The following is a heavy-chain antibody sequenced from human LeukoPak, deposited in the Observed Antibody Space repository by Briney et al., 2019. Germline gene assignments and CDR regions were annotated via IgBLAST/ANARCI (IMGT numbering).Heavy chain of an antibody. J-gene: IGHJ4*02. CDR1: GFTFSDYY. D-gene: IGHD5-18*01. CDR2: ISSSGSTI. CDR3: ARVSSSGYGVSSGLFY. V-gene: IGHV3-11*01. Sequence: AGGSLRLSCAASGFTFSDYYMSWIRQAPGKGLEWVSYISSSGSTIYYADSVKGRFTISRDNAKNSLYLQMNSLRAEDTALYYCARVSSSGYGVSSGLFYWGQGTLVTVSS.